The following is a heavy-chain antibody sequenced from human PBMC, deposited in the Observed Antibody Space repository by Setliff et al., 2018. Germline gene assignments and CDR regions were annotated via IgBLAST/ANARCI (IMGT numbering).Heavy chain of an antibody. CDR2: IYYSGSS. CDR1: GGSISSYY. J-gene: IGHJ4*02. D-gene: IGHD6-19*01. CDR3: ARDLGYSSGWYDY. V-gene: IGHV4-59*01. Sequence: SETLSLTCTVSGGSISSYYWSWIRQPPGKGPEWIGYIYYSGSSNYNPSLKSRVTISVDMSKNQFSLKLSSVTAADTAVYYCARDLGYSSGWYDYWGQGTLVTVSS.